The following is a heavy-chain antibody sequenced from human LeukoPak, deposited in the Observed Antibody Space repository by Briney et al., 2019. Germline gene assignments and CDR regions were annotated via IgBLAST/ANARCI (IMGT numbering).Heavy chain of an antibody. V-gene: IGHV3-48*02. CDR1: GFTFSSYS. D-gene: IGHD6-13*01. Sequence: PGGPLPVSCAASGFTFSSYSMNWVRQAPGKGLEWVSYISPSSSTIYYADSVKGRITISRDNAKNSLYLQMNSLRDEDTAVYYCARDLFDQHLVLPFDHWGQGTLVTVSS. CDR3: ARDLFDQHLVLPFDH. J-gene: IGHJ4*02. CDR2: ISPSSSTI.